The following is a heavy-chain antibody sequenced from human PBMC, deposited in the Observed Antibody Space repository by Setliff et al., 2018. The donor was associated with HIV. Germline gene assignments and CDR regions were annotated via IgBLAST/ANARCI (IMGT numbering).Heavy chain of an antibody. Sequence: SETLSLTCSVSGGSISSISYYWGWIRQPPGKGLEWIGNIYYSGNTYYNPSLKSRVTISVAMSKNQFSLKLSFVTAADTAVYYCARHLKGWLQGDFWGQGTLVTVPQ. CDR1: GGSISSISYY. CDR2: IYYSGNT. J-gene: IGHJ4*02. D-gene: IGHD5-12*01. V-gene: IGHV4-39*01. CDR3: ARHLKGWLQGDF.